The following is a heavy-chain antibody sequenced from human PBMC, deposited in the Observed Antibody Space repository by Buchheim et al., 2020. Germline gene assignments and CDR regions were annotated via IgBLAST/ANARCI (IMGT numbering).Heavy chain of an antibody. CDR3: ARGGHSNSWYDFGYYGMDV. CDR1: GFTFSSYA. D-gene: IGHD6-13*01. J-gene: IGHJ6*02. CDR2: ISGSGGST. V-gene: IGHV3-23*01. Sequence: EVQLLESGGGLVQPGGSLRLSCAASGFTFSSYAMSWVRQAPGKGLEWVSAISGSGGSTYYADSVKGRFTISRDNSKNTLYLQMNSLRADDTAVYYCARGGHSNSWYDFGYYGMDVWGQGTT.